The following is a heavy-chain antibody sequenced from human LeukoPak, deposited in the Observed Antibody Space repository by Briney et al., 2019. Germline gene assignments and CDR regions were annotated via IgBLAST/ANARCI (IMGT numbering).Heavy chain of an antibody. J-gene: IGHJ6*03. V-gene: IGHV1-8*01. CDR2: MNPNSGNT. CDR3: ARGLRFLEWTPYYYYYYMDV. Sequence: ASVKVSCKASGYTFTSYDINWVRQATGQGLEWMGWMNPNSGNTGYAQKFQGSVTMTRNTSISTAYMELSSLRSEDTAVYYCARGLRFLEWTPYYYYYYMDVWGKGTTVTVSS. CDR1: GYTFTSYD. D-gene: IGHD3-3*01.